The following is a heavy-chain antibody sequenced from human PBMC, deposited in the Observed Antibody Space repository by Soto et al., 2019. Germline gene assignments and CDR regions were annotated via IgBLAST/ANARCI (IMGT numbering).Heavy chain of an antibody. CDR2: ISAYNGNT. V-gene: IGHV1-18*01. Sequence: QVQLVQSGAEVKKPGASVKVSCKASGYTFTSYGISWVRQAPGQGLEWMGWISAYNGNTNYAQKLQGRVTMTTDTATNNAYMELRSLRSDDTAVYYCARDTEAYYDFWSGGDTDYWGQGTLVTFSS. D-gene: IGHD3-3*01. CDR3: ARDTEAYYDFWSGGDTDY. CDR1: GYTFTSYG. J-gene: IGHJ4*02.